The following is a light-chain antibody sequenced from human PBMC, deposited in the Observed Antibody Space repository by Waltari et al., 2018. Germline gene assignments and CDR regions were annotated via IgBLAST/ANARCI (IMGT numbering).Light chain of an antibody. CDR1: SLRRYY. CDR3: NSRYSNGNHVL. J-gene: IGLJ2*01. Sequence: SSELTQDPTVSVALGQTVRITCQGDSLRRYYASWYQQKPGQAPVLVIYGKNSRPSGSPDRFSCSSSANTASLTISGSQSEDDADYYCNSRYSNGNHVLFGGGTKLTVL. V-gene: IGLV3-19*01. CDR2: GKN.